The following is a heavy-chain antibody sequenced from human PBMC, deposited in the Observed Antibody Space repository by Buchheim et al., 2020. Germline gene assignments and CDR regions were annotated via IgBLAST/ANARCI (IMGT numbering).Heavy chain of an antibody. D-gene: IGHD6-13*01. V-gene: IGHV3-30*18. Sequence: QVQLVESGGGVVQPGRSLRLSCAASGFTFNRNGMHWVRQAPGKRLEWVAVVSYDGDKKYYVDSVKGRFTISRDNSKNTVYLQMNSLRAEDTAVYYCAKDVRSEAAAMDSWGQGT. J-gene: IGHJ4*02. CDR2: VSYDGDKK. CDR3: AKDVRSEAAAMDS. CDR1: GFTFNRNG.